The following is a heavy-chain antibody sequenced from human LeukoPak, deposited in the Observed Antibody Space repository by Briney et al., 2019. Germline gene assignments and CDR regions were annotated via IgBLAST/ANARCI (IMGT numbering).Heavy chain of an antibody. J-gene: IGHJ3*02. Sequence: GGSLRLSCAASGFTFSSYSMNWVRQAPGKGLEWVSSISSSGTYIYYADSVKGRFTISRDNAKNSLYLRMNSLRAEDTAVYYCARWAAFDIWGRGTMVTVSS. CDR2: ISSSGTYI. V-gene: IGHV3-21*01. CDR3: ARWAAFDI. CDR1: GFTFSSYS.